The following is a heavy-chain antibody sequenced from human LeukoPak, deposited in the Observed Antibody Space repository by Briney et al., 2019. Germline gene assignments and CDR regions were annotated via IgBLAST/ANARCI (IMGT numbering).Heavy chain of an antibody. V-gene: IGHV1-2*02. D-gene: IGHD5-24*01. CDR3: ARGGRREMATMRIKRHHAFDI. J-gene: IGHJ3*02. CDR1: GYTFTGYY. Sequence: ASVKVSCKASGYTFTGYYMHWVRQAPGQGLEWMGWINPNSGGTNYAQKFQGRVTMTRDTSKNQFSLKLSSVTAADTAVYYCARGGRREMATMRIKRHHAFDIWGQGTMVTVSS. CDR2: INPNSGGT.